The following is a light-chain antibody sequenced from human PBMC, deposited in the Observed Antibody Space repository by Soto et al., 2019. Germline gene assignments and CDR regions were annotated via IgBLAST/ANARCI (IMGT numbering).Light chain of an antibody. Sequence: QSALTQPPSASGSLGQSVTISCTGTSSDVGGYNYVSWHQHHPGKAPKVMIYEVTKRPPGVPDRFSGSKSGNTASLTVSGLQAEDEADYSCSSFAGGGTPVLLGGGTQLTVL. CDR1: SSDVGGYNY. CDR3: SSFAGGGTPVL. CDR2: EVT. V-gene: IGLV2-8*01. J-gene: IGLJ2*01.